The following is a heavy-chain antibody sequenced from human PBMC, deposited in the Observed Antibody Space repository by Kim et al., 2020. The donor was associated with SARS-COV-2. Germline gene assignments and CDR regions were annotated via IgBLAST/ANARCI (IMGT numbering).Heavy chain of an antibody. CDR1: GVSISSYY. D-gene: IGHD6-13*01. Sequence: SETLSLTCTVSGVSISSYYWSWIRQPPGKGLEWIGYIYYSGGTNYNPSLKSRVTISVDTSKNQFSLKLSSVTAADTAVYYCARGRSSTWYDGFDIWGQGT. J-gene: IGHJ3*02. CDR3: ARGRSSTWYDGFDI. CDR2: IYYSGGT. V-gene: IGHV4-59*13.